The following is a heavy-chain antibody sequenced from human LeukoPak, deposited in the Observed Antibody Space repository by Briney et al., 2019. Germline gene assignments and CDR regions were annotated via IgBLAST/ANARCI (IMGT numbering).Heavy chain of an antibody. CDR1: GFTFSSYA. J-gene: IGHJ6*02. CDR2: ISYDGSNK. V-gene: IGHV3-30-3*01. D-gene: IGHD5/OR15-5a*01. Sequence: PGGSLRLSCAASGFTFSSYAMHWVRQAPGKGLEWVAVISYDGSNKYYADSVKGRFTISRDNSKNTLYLQMNSLRAEDTAVYYCAGGVYDWTHYYYYGMDVWGQGTTVTVSS. CDR3: AGGVYDWTHYYYYGMDV.